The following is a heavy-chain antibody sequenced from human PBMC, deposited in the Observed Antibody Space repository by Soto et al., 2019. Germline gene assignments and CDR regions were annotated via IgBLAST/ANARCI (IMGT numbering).Heavy chain of an antibody. D-gene: IGHD4-17*01. CDR1: GFAFSRYA. CDR3: AKDSNDYENFYSGMDV. Sequence: GGSLRLSCAASGFAFSRYAFHWVRQAPGKGLEWMALVSYDGRQTSYIDSVKGRFTVSRDDSKNTLTLQMTSLRVEDTAVYYWAKDSNDYENFYSGMDVWGQGTTVTVSS. J-gene: IGHJ6*02. V-gene: IGHV3-30*18. CDR2: VSYDGRQT.